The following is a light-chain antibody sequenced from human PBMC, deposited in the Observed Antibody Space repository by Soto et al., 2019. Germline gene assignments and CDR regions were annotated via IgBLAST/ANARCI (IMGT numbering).Light chain of an antibody. CDR1: ATDVGAYNY. V-gene: IGLV2-14*01. J-gene: IGLJ2*01. Sequence: QSVLTQPASVSGSPGQSITISCTGTATDVGAYNYVSWYQQHPGRAPKLIIYAVTDRPSGVADRFSGSKSGDTASLTISGLQAEDEAHYYCSSFKSITTLLFGGGTKLTVL. CDR2: AVT. CDR3: SSFKSITTLL.